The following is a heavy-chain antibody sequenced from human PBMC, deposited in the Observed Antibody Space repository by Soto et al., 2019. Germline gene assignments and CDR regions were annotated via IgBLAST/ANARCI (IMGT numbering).Heavy chain of an antibody. Sequence: QVQLQESGPGLVKTSQTLSLTCTVSGGSISSDTYSWSWIRQLPGKGLEWIGYIYDSGSTYFNPSLKGRITIFVDTSKTQFSLTLSSVTAADTDVYYCERSFTTTKEAIWFDPWGQGTQVTVSS. V-gene: IGHV4-31*03. D-gene: IGHD1-1*01. J-gene: IGHJ5*02. CDR1: GGSISSDTYS. CDR3: ERSFTTTKEAIWFDP. CDR2: IYDSGST.